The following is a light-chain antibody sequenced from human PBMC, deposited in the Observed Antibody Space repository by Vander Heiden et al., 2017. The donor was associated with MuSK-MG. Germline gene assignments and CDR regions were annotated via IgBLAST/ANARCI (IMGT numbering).Light chain of an antibody. CDR2: DES. V-gene: IGKV3-11*01. J-gene: IGKJ4*01. CDR3: QQRAYWPLT. Sequence: EIVLTQSPATLSLSPGERATLSCRASQSVDTYLAWFQQTPGQAPRLLIYDESTRASGTPARFSGRGSGTDFTLTISSLEPEDFAVFYCQQRAYWPLTFGGGTKVE. CDR1: QSVDTY.